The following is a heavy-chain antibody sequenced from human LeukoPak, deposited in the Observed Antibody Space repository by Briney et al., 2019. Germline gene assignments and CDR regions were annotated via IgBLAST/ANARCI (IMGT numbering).Heavy chain of an antibody. D-gene: IGHD2-2*01. J-gene: IGHJ1*01. CDR1: GGSISGGGYY. Sequence: PSETLSLTCTVSGGSISGGGYYWSWIRQHPGKGLEWIGYIYYSGSTYYNPSLKSRVTISVDTSKNQFSLKLSSVTAADTAVYYCARVVVPAATAEYFQHWGQGTLVTVSS. CDR2: IYYSGST. V-gene: IGHV4-31*03. CDR3: ARVVVPAATAEYFQH.